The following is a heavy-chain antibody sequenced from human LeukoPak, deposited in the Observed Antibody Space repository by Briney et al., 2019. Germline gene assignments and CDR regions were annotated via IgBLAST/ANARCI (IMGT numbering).Heavy chain of an antibody. V-gene: IGHV3-21*04. CDR2: ISSSSSYI. CDR1: GFTFSSYS. J-gene: IGHJ3*02. D-gene: IGHD5-12*01. CDR3: ARDQGYVDSHAFDI. Sequence: PGGSLRLSCAASGFTFSSYSMNWVRQAPGKGLEWVSSISSSSSYIYYADSVKGRFTISRDNAKNSLYLQMNSLRAEDTAVYYCARDQGYVDSHAFDIWGXGTMVTVSS.